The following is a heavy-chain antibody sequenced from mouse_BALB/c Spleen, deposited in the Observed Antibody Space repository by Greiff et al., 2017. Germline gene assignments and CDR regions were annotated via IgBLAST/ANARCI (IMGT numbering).Heavy chain of an antibody. CDR1: GYTFTSYW. D-gene: IGHD1-1*01. J-gene: IGHJ2*01. Sequence: VQLQHSGAELAKPGASVKMSCKASGYTFTSYWMHWVKQRPGQGLEWIGYINPSTGYTEYNQKFKDKATLTADKSSSTAYMQLSSLTSEDSAVYYCARGTTVVATDFDYWGQGTTLTVSS. V-gene: IGHV1-7*01. CDR3: ARGTTVVATDFDY. CDR2: INPSTGYT.